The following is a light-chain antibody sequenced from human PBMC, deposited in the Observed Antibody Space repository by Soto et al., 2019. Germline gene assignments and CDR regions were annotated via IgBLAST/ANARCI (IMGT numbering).Light chain of an antibody. CDR3: CSYAGSYYV. V-gene: IGLV2-11*01. CDR1: SSDVGGYNY. CDR2: DVS. J-gene: IGLJ1*01. Sequence: QSALTQPRSVSGSPGQSVTISCTGTSSDVGGYNYVSWYQQHPGKDPKLMIYDVSKRPSGVPERFSGSKSGNTASLTISGLQPEDEADYYCCSYAGSYYVFGPGIKLTVL.